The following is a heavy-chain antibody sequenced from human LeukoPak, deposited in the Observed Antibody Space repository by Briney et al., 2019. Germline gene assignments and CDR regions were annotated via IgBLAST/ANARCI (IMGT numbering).Heavy chain of an antibody. CDR1: GGTFSSYA. J-gene: IGHJ3*02. V-gene: IGHV1-69*13. CDR3: ARGDGFGELLTIFDI. CDR2: IIPIFGTA. Sequence: ASVKVSCKASGGTFSSYAISWVRQAPGQGLEWMGGIIPIFGTANYAQKFQGRVTITADESTSTAYMELSSLRSENTAVYYCARGDGFGELLTIFDIWGQGTMVTVSS. D-gene: IGHD3-10*01.